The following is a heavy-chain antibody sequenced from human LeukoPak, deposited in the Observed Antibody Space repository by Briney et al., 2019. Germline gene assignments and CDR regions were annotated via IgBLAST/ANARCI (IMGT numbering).Heavy chain of an antibody. CDR2: IKQDGSEK. CDR1: GFTFSSYW. J-gene: IGHJ4*02. CDR3: ARALLGYCSGGSCPGTGY. V-gene: IGHV3-7*01. Sequence: PGGSLRLSCAASGFTFSSYWMSWVRHAPGKGLELVANIKQDGSEKYYVDSVKGRFTISRDNAKNSLYLQMNSLRAEDTAVYYCARALLGYCSGGSCPGTGYWGQGTLVTVSS. D-gene: IGHD2-15*01.